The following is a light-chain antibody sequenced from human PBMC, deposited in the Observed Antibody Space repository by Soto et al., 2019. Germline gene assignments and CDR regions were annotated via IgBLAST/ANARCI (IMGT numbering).Light chain of an antibody. J-gene: IGKJ1*01. CDR3: QHYNSYSEA. CDR1: QTISSW. Sequence: DIQMTQSPSTLSGSVGDRVTITCRASQTISSWLDWYQQKPGKAPKLLIYKASTLKSGVPSRFSSSGSGKEFTLNISRLQPDDFATYYGQHYNSYSEAFGQGTKVELK. V-gene: IGKV1-5*03. CDR2: KAS.